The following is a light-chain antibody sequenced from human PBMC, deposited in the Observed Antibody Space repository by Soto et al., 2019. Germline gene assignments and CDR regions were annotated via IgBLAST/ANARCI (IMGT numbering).Light chain of an antibody. Sequence: QSALTQPASVSGSPGQSVTISCTGTTSDVGGYNYVYWYQQHPGKPPMLLIYEVSNRPLGVSNRFSGYKPGNTASLTICGLQAVDEADYYCRSYTSSTTLVFGGGTKLTVL. J-gene: IGLJ2*01. V-gene: IGLV2-14*01. CDR2: EVS. CDR3: RSYTSSTTLV. CDR1: TSDVGGYNY.